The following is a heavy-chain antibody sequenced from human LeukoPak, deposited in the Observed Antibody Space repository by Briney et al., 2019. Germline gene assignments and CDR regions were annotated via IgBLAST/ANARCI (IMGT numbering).Heavy chain of an antibody. CDR2: INHSGST. CDR1: GGSFSGYY. Sequence: PSETLSLTCAVYGGSFSGYYWSWIRQPPGKGLEWIGEINHSGSTNYNPSLKSRVTISVDTSKNQFSLKLSSVTAADTAVYYCARDRSLGRYDAFDIWGRGTMVTVSS. V-gene: IGHV4-34*01. CDR3: ARDRSLGRYDAFDI. J-gene: IGHJ3*02. D-gene: IGHD3-9*01.